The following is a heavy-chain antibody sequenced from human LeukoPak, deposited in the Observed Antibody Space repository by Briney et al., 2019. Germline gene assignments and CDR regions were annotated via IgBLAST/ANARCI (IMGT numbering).Heavy chain of an antibody. CDR3: ATAPCATCYSGE. V-gene: IGHV3-21*01. Sequence: GGSLRLSCADSGFTFSTYSMNWVRQAPGKGLEWVSSISSGSSYTYYADSVRGRFTISRDNAKNSLYLEMNSLRAEDTAVYYCATAPCATCYSGEWCPGTLVTVSS. CDR2: ISSGSSYT. CDR1: GFTFSTYS. J-gene: IGHJ4*02. D-gene: IGHD2-15*01.